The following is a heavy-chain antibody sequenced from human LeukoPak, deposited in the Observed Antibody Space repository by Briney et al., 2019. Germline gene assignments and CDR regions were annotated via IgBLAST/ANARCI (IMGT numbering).Heavy chain of an antibody. D-gene: IGHD5-24*01. CDR2: IYPGDSDT. CDR3: ARISRDGYNAYYYYYMDV. CDR1: GYSFTSYW. V-gene: IGHV5-51*01. Sequence: GESLKISCKGSGYSFTSYWTGWVRQMPGKGLEWMGIIYPGDSDTRYSPSFQGQVTISADKSISTAYLQWSSLKASDTAMYYCARISRDGYNAYYYYYMDVWGKGTTVTVSS. J-gene: IGHJ6*03.